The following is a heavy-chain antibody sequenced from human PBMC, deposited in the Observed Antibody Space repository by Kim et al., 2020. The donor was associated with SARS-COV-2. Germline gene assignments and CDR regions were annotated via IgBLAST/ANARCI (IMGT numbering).Heavy chain of an antibody. CDR3: ARDYIPLVTDQNNWFDP. J-gene: IGHJ5*02. V-gene: IGHV1-46*01. D-gene: IGHD2-21*02. Sequence: FQGRVTMTRDTSTSTVYMELSSLRSEETAVYYCARDYIPLVTDQNNWFDPWGQGTLVTVSS.